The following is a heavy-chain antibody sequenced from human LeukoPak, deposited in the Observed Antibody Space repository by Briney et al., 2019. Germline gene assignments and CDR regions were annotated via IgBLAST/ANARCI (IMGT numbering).Heavy chain of an antibody. CDR2: IYYSGST. D-gene: IGHD2-2*01. Sequence: KASETLSLTCTVSGYSISSGYYWGWIRQPPGKGLEWIGSIYYSGSTYYNPSLKSRVTISVDTSKNQSSLKLSSVTAADTAVYYCARLVVPAWGNALDIWGQGTMVTVSS. V-gene: IGHV4-38-2*02. CDR1: GYSISSGYY. J-gene: IGHJ3*02. CDR3: ARLVVPAWGNALDI.